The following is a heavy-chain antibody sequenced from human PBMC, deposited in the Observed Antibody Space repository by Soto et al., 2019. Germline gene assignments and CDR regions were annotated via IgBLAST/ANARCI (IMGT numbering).Heavy chain of an antibody. J-gene: IGHJ4*02. D-gene: IGHD3-22*01. Sequence: ASVKVSCKASGGTFSSYAISWVRQAPGQGLEWMGGIIPIFGTANYAQKLQGRVTITADESMSTAYMELSSLRSEDTAVYYCARVPSSGYYFSYWGQGTLVTVSS. CDR1: GGTFSSYA. CDR3: ARVPSSGYYFSY. CDR2: IIPIFGTA. V-gene: IGHV1-69*13.